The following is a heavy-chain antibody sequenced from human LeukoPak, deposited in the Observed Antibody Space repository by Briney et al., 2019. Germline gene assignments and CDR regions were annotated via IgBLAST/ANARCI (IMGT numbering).Heavy chain of an antibody. J-gene: IGHJ4*02. Sequence: GGSLRLSCAASGFTFSSYAMHWVRQAPGKGLEWVAVISYDGSNKYYADSVKGRFTISRDNSKNTLYLQMNSLRAEDTAVYYCAKVPFYGSGSYFDYWGQGTLVTVSS. V-gene: IGHV3-30-3*01. CDR3: AKVPFYGSGSYFDY. CDR2: ISYDGSNK. D-gene: IGHD3-10*01. CDR1: GFTFSSYA.